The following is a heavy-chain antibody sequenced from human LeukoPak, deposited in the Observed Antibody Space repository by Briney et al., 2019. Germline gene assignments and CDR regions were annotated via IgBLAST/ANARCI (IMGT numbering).Heavy chain of an antibody. J-gene: IGHJ6*02. CDR1: GGSISSYY. CDR3: AREDILTGYLLRSYGMDV. Sequence: PSETLSLTCTVSGGSISSYYWSWIRQPPGKGLEWIGYIYYSGSTNYNPSLKSRVTISVDTSKNQFSLKLSSVTAADTAVYYCAREDILTGYLLRSYGMDVWGQGTTVTVSS. CDR2: IYYSGST. V-gene: IGHV4-59*12. D-gene: IGHD3-9*01.